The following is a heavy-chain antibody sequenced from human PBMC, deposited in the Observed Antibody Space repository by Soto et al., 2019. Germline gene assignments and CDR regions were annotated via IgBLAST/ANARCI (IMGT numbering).Heavy chain of an antibody. CDR1: GGSISSSRHD. J-gene: IGHJ4*02. CDR3: AAGGGLPRYY. CDR2: IYYSGTT. Sequence: SETLSLTCTVSGGSISSSRHDWGWIRQPPGKGLEWIGSIYYSGTTYYNPSLKSRVTISLDTSKNQFSLKLSSVTAADTAVYYCAAGGGLPRYYWGQGTLVTVSS. V-gene: IGHV4-39*07. D-gene: IGHD5-12*01.